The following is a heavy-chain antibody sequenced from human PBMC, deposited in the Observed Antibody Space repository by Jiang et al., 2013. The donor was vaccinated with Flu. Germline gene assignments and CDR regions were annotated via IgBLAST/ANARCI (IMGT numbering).Heavy chain of an antibody. D-gene: IGHD3-10*01. CDR1: GGSITSSSYY. CDR2: IYYSGST. V-gene: IGHV4-39*01. Sequence: GSGLVKPSETLSLTCTVSGGSITSSSYYWGWIRQPPGKGLEWIGTIYYSGSTYCNPSLKSRVTMSVDTSEEQFSLNLSSVTAADTAVYYCARLFYYGSGSYSSPFDSWGQGTLVTVSS. J-gene: IGHJ5*01. CDR3: ARLFYYGSGSYSSPFDS.